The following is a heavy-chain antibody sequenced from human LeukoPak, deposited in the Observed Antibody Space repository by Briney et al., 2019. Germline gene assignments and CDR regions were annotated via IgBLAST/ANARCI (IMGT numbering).Heavy chain of an antibody. D-gene: IGHD3-22*01. CDR2: ISAYNGNS. CDR3: ARSLHYYASSGLFIQY. V-gene: IGHV1-18*01. J-gene: IGHJ1*01. CDR1: GYTFTRYG. Sequence: GASGKVACKASGYTFTRYGISWVRQAPGQGLEWMGWISAYNGNSNYAQKLQGRVTMTTDTSTSTAYMELRSLRSDDTAVYYCARSLHYYASSGLFIQYWGQGTLVTVSS.